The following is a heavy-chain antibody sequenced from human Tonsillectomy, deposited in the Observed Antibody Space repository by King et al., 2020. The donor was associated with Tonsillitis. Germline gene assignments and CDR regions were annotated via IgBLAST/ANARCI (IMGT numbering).Heavy chain of an antibody. Sequence: QLQESGPGLVKPSQTLSLTCTVSGASISSGSHYWSWIRQPAGKGLEWIGRIYASGSTNYNSSLKSRVTMSVDTSKNQFSLKLSSVTAADTAVYYCAKARGFVRAFFDYWGQGTLVTVSS. CDR2: IYASGST. D-gene: IGHD3-10*01. J-gene: IGHJ4*02. CDR3: AKARGFVRAFFDY. V-gene: IGHV4-61*02. CDR1: GASISSGSHY.